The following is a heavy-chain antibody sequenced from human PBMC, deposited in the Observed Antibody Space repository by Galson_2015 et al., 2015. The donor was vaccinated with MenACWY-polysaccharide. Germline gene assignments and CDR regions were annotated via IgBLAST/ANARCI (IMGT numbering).Heavy chain of an antibody. CDR1: GGSINSYY. CDR2: IFFPGTT. J-gene: IGHJ4*02. CDR3: ARVRYTGYDYIFDS. Sequence: TLSLTCTVSGGSINSYYWSWIRQSPETGLAWIGYIFFPGTTNYSPSLKSRVTISGDTSKQMFSLNLTSVTAADTATYYCARVRYTGYDYIFDSWGQGTLVAVSS. V-gene: IGHV4-59*01. D-gene: IGHD5-12*01.